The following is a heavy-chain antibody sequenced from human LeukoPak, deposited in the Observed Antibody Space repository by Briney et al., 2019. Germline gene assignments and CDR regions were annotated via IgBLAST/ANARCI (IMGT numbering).Heavy chain of an antibody. J-gene: IGHJ4*02. CDR3: AKDRYGSGNNYLDA. CDR2: MSYDGTKE. Sequence: GGSLRLSCAASGFSFSSYAMHWVRQAPAKGLEWVAFMSYDGTKEYYADSVKGRFTISRDISMNTLYLQINSLGPEDTAVYYCAKDRYGSGNNYLDAWGQGPLVTVSS. D-gene: IGHD3-10*01. V-gene: IGHV3-30*18. CDR1: GFSFSSYA.